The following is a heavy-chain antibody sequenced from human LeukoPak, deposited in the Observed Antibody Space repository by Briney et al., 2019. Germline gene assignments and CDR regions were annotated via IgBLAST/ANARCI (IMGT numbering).Heavy chain of an antibody. Sequence: SETLSLTCTVSGGSISSYYWSWIRQPPGKGLEWTGYIYYSGSTNYNPSLKSRVTISVDTSKNQFSLKLSSVTAADTAVYYCARGSMVRGVMAVDYWGQGTLVTVSS. CDR1: GGSISSYY. CDR2: IYYSGST. J-gene: IGHJ4*02. D-gene: IGHD3-10*01. CDR3: ARGSMVRGVMAVDY. V-gene: IGHV4-59*01.